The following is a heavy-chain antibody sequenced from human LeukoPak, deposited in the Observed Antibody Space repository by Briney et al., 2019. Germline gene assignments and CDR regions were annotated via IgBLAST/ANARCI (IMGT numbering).Heavy chain of an antibody. V-gene: IGHV4-61*02. J-gene: IGHJ5*02. Sequence: SQTLSLTXTVSGGSISSGSYYWSWIRQPAGKGLEWIGRIYTSGSTNYNPSLKSRVTISVYKYKNKFSLKLSSVTAADTAVYYCARQQLVPYNWFDPWGQGTLVTVSS. CDR2: IYTSGST. CDR3: ARQQLVPYNWFDP. D-gene: IGHD6-13*01. CDR1: GGSISSGSYY.